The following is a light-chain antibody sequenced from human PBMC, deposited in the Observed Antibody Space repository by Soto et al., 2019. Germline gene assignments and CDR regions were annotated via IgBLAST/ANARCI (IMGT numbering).Light chain of an antibody. CDR3: CSYAGSSPV. J-gene: IGLJ3*02. CDR1: SSDVGGYNY. Sequence: QSVLTQPASVSGSPGQSITISCTGTSSDVGGYNYVSWYQQHPGKAPKLMIYEGNKRPSGVSNRFSGSKSGNTASLTISGLQAEDEADYYCCSYAGSSPVFGGGTKLTVL. V-gene: IGLV2-23*01. CDR2: EGN.